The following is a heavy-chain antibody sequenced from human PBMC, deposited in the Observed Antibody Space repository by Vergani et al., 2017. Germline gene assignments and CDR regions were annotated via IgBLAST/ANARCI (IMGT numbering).Heavy chain of an antibody. Sequence: QVQLQESGPGLVKPSETLSLTCTVSGGSISSYYWSWIRQPAGKGLEWIGRIYTSGSTNYNPSLKSRVTMSVDTSKNQFSLKLSSVTSADTAVYYCARDLDIVVVPAAGGGANWFDPWGQGTLVTVSS. CDR1: GGSISSYY. V-gene: IGHV4-4*07. J-gene: IGHJ5*02. D-gene: IGHD2-2*01. CDR2: IYTSGST. CDR3: ARDLDIVVVPAAGGGANWFDP.